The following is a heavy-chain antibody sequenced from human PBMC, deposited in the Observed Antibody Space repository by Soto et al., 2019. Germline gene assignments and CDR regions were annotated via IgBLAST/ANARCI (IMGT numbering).Heavy chain of an antibody. D-gene: IGHD4-17*01. CDR3: ARAAPVNYGGNSGFDY. J-gene: IGHJ4*02. Sequence: EVQLVESGGGLVQPGGSLRLSCAAAGFTFSSAWMHWVRHAPGKGLVWVSHINSDGSGRSYADSVKGRFSISRDNAENTLDLQMNSLRDEDTAVYYCARAAPVNYGGNSGFDYWGQGTLVTVSS. CDR2: INSDGSGR. V-gene: IGHV3-74*01. CDR1: GFTFSSAW.